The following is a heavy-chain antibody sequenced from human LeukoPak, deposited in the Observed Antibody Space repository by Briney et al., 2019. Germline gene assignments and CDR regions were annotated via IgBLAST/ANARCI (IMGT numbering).Heavy chain of an antibody. CDR3: AKYLAHSSGWLLDAFDI. CDR1: GFTFSSYG. V-gene: IGHV3-30*18. J-gene: IGHJ3*02. Sequence: GGSLRLSCAASGFTFSSYGMHWVRQAPGKGLEWVAVISYDGSNKYYADSVRGRFIISRDNSKNTLYVQMNSLRAEDTAVYYCAKYLAHSSGWLLDAFDIWGQGTMVTVSS. D-gene: IGHD6-19*01. CDR2: ISYDGSNK.